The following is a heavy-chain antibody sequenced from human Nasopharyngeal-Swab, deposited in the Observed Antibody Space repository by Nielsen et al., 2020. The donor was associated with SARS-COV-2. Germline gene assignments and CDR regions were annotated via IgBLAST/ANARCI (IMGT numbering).Heavy chain of an antibody. CDR3: ARGGWLRKDYYYVYYYMDV. V-gene: IGHV1-24*01. J-gene: IGHJ6*03. D-gene: IGHD5-24*01. Sequence: ASVKVSCKVSGYTLTELSMHWVRQAPGKGLEWMGGFDPEDGETIYAQKFQGRVTMTEDTSTDTAYMELSSLRSEDTATYYCARGGWLRKDYYYVYYYMDVWGKGTTVTVSS. CDR1: GYTLTELS. CDR2: FDPEDGET.